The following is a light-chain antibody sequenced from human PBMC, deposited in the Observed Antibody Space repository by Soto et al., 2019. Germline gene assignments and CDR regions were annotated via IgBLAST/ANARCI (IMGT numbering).Light chain of an antibody. Sequence: ENVLTQSPGTLSLSPGERATLCCRASQSVSSSYLAWYQQKPGQAPRLLIYGASNRATGIPARFSGSGSGTDFTLTISCLQSKDFATYYCQQYYSFPRTFGQGTKVDI. CDR2: GAS. CDR3: QQYYSFPRT. V-gene: IGKV3-20*01. CDR1: QSVSSSY. J-gene: IGKJ1*01.